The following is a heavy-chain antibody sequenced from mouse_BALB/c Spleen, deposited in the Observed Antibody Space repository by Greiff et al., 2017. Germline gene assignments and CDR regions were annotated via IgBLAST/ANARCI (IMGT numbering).Heavy chain of an antibody. V-gene: IGHV1-9*01. CDR3: APYGNSPWFAY. D-gene: IGHD2-1*01. CDR1: GYTFSSYW. Sequence: QVQLQQSGAELMKPGASVKISCKATGYTFSSYWIEWVKQRPGHGLEWIGEILPGSGSTNYNEKFKGKATFTADTSSNTAYMQLSSLTSEDSAVYYCAPYGNSPWFAYWGQGTLVTVSA. CDR2: ILPGSGST. J-gene: IGHJ3*01.